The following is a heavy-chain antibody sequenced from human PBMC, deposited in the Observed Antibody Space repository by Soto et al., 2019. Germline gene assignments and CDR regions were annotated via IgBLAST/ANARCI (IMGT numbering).Heavy chain of an antibody. Sequence: SETLSLTCTVSGGSVSSGSYYWSWIRQPPGKGREWIGYIYYSGSTNYNPSLKSRVTISVDTSKNQFSLKLSSVSAADTAVYYCAREXGYCSGGSCYSSNWFDPWGQGTLVTVSS. CDR3: AREXGYCSGGSCYSSNWFDP. CDR1: GGSVSSGSYY. J-gene: IGHJ5*02. D-gene: IGHD2-15*01. V-gene: IGHV4-61*01. CDR2: IYYSGST.